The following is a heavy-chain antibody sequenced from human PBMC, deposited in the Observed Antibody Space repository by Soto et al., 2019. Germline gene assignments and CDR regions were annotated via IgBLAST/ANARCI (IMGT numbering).Heavy chain of an antibody. D-gene: IGHD3-10*01. Sequence: PGGSLRLSCAASGFTFNNYAMNWVRQAPGKGLDWVSTISGSGDYTYYADSVKGRFTISRDNSKNTLYLQMNSLRAEDTAVYYCAKPLLTLYGGSASSPSDYWGQGTLVTSPQ. CDR2: ISGSGDYT. V-gene: IGHV3-23*01. J-gene: IGHJ4*02. CDR3: AKPLLTLYGGSASSPSDY. CDR1: GFTFNNYA.